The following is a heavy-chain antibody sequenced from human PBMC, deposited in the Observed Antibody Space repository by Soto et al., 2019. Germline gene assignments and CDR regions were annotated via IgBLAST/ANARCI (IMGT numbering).Heavy chain of an antibody. CDR3: ARHVVAAQGFDY. D-gene: IGHD6-6*01. CDR2: IYYSGST. Sequence: SETLSLTCTVSGGSISSSSYYWGWIRQPPGKGLEWIGSIYYSGSTYYNPSLKSRVTISVDTSKNQFSLKLSSVTAADTAVYYCARHVVAAQGFDYWGQGTLVTVSS. J-gene: IGHJ4*02. V-gene: IGHV4-39*01. CDR1: GGSISSSSYY.